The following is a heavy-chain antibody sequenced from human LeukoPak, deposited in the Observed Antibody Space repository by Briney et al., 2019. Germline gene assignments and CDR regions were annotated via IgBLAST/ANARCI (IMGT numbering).Heavy chain of an antibody. D-gene: IGHD3-10*01. J-gene: IGHJ6*02. Sequence: GGSLRLSCGASGFTFSSNAMSWVRQAPGKGLEWVSTISGSGGSTYYADSVKGRFTISGDNSKNTLYLQMNSLRAEDTAVYYCARVYASGSFYRGMDVWGQGTTVTVSS. CDR2: ISGSGGST. CDR1: GFTFSSNA. V-gene: IGHV3-23*01. CDR3: ARVYASGSFYRGMDV.